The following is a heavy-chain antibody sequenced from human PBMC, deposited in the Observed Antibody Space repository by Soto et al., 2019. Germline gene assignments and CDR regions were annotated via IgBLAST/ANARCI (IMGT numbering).Heavy chain of an antibody. CDR3: ARDGRGLSPGYSSSWYPFYNWFDP. D-gene: IGHD6-13*01. CDR1: GGSISSYY. V-gene: IGHV4-4*07. Sequence: PSETLSLTCTVSGGSISSYYWSWIRQPAGKGLEWIGRIYTSGSTNYNPSLKSRVTMSVDTSKNQFSLKLSSVTAADTAVYYCARDGRGLSPGYSSSWYPFYNWFDPWGQGSLVTVSS. CDR2: IYTSGST. J-gene: IGHJ5*02.